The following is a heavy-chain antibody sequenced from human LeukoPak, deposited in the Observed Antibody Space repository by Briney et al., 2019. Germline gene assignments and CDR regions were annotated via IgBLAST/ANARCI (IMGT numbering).Heavy chain of an antibody. CDR2: IIPIFGTA. CDR1: GGTFSSYA. Sequence: GASVKVSCKASGGTFSSYAISWVRQAPGQGLEWMGGIIPIFGTANYAQKFQGRVTIAADESTSTAYMELSSLRSEDTAVYNCARENIRDLGVFDYWGQGTLVTVSS. J-gene: IGHJ4*02. V-gene: IGHV1-69*01. CDR3: ARENIRDLGVFDY. D-gene: IGHD3-16*01.